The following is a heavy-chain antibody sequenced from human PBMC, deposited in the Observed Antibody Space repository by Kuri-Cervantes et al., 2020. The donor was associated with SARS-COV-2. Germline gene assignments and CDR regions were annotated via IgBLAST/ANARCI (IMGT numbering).Heavy chain of an antibody. V-gene: IGHV4-34*01. CDR1: GGSFSGYY. J-gene: IGHJ4*02. CDR3: ARAYYYDFWSGYGAFDY. D-gene: IGHD3-3*01. CDR2: INHSGST. Sequence: GSLRLSCAVYGGSFSGYYWSWIRQPPGKGLEWIGGINHSGSTNYNPSLKSRVTISVDTSKNQFSLKLSSVTAADTAVYYCARAYYYDFWSGYGAFDYWGQGTLVTVSS.